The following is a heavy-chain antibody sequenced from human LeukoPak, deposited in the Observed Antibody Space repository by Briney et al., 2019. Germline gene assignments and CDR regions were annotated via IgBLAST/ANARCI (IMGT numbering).Heavy chain of an antibody. V-gene: IGHV4-61*05. Sequence: SETLSLSCTVSGGSISSSTYYWSWLRQPPGKGLEWIGYIYTRGKTNSNPSLKGRVTISGDTSKNQFSLKLSSVTAADTAVYYCARHLHSDGSGSYLNWLDPWGQGILVTVSS. CDR1: GGSISSSTYY. D-gene: IGHD3-10*01. CDR3: ARHLHSDGSGSYLNWLDP. CDR2: IYTRGKT. J-gene: IGHJ5*02.